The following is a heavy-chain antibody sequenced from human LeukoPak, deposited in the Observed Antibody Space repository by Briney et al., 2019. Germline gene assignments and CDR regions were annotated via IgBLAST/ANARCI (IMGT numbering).Heavy chain of an antibody. CDR3: ARGYGLDV. V-gene: IGHV3-7*04. CDR2: IKKDGSEK. CDR1: GFSFSGDW. Sequence: GGSLRLSCAASGFSFSGDWMAWARQAPGKGLEWVANIKKDGSEKYYVDSVKGRFTISRDNAKNSLYLQMHSLRVEDTALYYCARGYGLDVWGQGTTVTVSS. J-gene: IGHJ6*02.